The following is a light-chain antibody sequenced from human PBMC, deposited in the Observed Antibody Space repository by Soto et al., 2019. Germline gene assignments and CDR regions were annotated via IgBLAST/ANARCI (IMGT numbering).Light chain of an antibody. CDR3: GTWDSSLSALA. CDR1: SSNIGNNY. Sequence: QSVWTQPPSVSAAPGQKVTISCSGSSSNIGNNYVSWYQHLPGTAPKLLIYDNKKRPSGIPDRFSGSKSGTSATLGITGLQTGDEGGYSCGTWDSSLSALALGGGTKLTVL. CDR2: DNK. J-gene: IGLJ2*01. V-gene: IGLV1-51*01.